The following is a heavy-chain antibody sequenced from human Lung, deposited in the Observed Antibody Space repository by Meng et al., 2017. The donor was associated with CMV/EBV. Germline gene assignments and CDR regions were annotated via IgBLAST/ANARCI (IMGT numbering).Heavy chain of an antibody. J-gene: IGHJ4*02. CDR2: IKQDGSEK. Sequence: SCAASGFTFSSYWMSWVRQAPGKGLEWVANIKQDGSEKYYVDSVKGRFTISRDNAKNSLYLQMNSLRAEDTAVYYCATVRYYYDSSGYPYYWGQGTXVTVSS. CDR3: ATVRYYYDSSGYPYY. CDR1: GFTFSSYW. V-gene: IGHV3-7*01. D-gene: IGHD3-22*01.